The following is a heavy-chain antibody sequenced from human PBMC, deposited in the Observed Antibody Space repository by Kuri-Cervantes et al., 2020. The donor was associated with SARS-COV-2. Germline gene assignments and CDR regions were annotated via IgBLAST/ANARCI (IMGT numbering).Heavy chain of an antibody. D-gene: IGHD3-10*01. CDR2: IIPIYGKA. Sequence: SVKVSCKASGGTFSSYAISWVRQAPGQGLEWMGGIIPIYGKANYAQNFQGRVTIAADESTSAAYMQMSSLKTEDTAVYYCARPNYYGSGGYNYGMDGWGQGTMVTVSS. V-gene: IGHV1-69*13. J-gene: IGHJ6*02. CDR3: ARPNYYGSGGYNYGMDG. CDR1: GGTFSSYA.